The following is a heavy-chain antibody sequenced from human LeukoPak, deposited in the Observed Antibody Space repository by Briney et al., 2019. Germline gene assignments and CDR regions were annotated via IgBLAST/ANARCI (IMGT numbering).Heavy chain of an antibody. CDR1: GASISSSYW. D-gene: IGHD3-16*01. V-gene: IGHV4-4*02. Sequence: SETLSLTCAVSGASISSSYWWSWVRQPPGKGLEWIGKIYHSGGTNYNPSLKSRVTISLDKSKNQFSLKLSSVTAADTAVYYCARDLRGMVDYWGQGTLVTVSS. CDR2: IYHSGGT. J-gene: IGHJ4*02. CDR3: ARDLRGMVDY.